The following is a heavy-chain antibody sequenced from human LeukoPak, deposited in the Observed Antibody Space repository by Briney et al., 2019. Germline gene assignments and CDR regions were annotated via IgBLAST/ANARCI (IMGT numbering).Heavy chain of an antibody. Sequence: GGSLRLSCAASGFTFSDYYMSWIRQAPGKGLERVSYISSSSSYTNYADSVKGRFTISRDNAKNSLYLQMNTLRGEDTAVYYCARALPGSSWSFDYCGQGTPWTVSS. CDR1: GFTFSDYY. CDR3: ARALPGSSWSFDY. D-gene: IGHD6-13*01. V-gene: IGHV3-11*05. J-gene: IGHJ4*02. CDR2: ISSSSSYT.